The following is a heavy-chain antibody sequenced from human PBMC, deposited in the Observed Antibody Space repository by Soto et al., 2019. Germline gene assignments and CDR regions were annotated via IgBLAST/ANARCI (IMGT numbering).Heavy chain of an antibody. CDR2: ISTYKSDT. CDR3: VRDERDSCSGGNCFYFDL. V-gene: IGHV1-18*04. D-gene: IGHD2-15*01. CDR1: GYAFTSDG. Sequence: QVHLVQSGAEVKKPGASVKVSCKASGYAFTSDGMSWVRQAPGQGLEWIGWISTYKSDTNSAPRIQGRISMTPDTSTSTGYMELRSLTSDDTAVYYCVRDERDSCSGGNCFYFDLWGQGTLVTVSS. J-gene: IGHJ4*02.